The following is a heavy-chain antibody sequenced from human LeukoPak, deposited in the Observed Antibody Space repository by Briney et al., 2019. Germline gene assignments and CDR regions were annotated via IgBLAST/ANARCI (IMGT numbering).Heavy chain of an antibody. CDR1: GYTLSELS. Sequence: GASAKVSCKVSGYTLSELSMHWVRQSPGKGLEWMGGFDVAESDTIYAQKFQGRVTMTEDTSTDTAYMELNSLSSEDTAVYYCSSSGGEEWQGLHFWGQGTLVTVSS. CDR3: SSSGGEEWQGLHF. D-gene: IGHD3-16*01. J-gene: IGHJ4*02. V-gene: IGHV1-24*01. CDR2: FDVAESDT.